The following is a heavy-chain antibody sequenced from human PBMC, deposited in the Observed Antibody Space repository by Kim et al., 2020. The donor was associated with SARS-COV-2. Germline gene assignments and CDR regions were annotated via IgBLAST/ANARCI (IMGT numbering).Heavy chain of an antibody. D-gene: IGHD2-15*01. Sequence: GGSLRLSCAASGFTFSSYWMHWVRQAPGKGLVWVSRINSDGSSTSYADSVKGRFTISRDNAKNTLYLQMNSLRAEDTAVYYCARPVGDCRVGSCYYYCYGRDVGGQETAVTVSS. J-gene: IGHJ6*02. V-gene: IGHV3-74*01. CDR3: ARPVGDCRVGSCYYYCYGRDV. CDR1: GFTFSSYW. CDR2: INSDGSST.